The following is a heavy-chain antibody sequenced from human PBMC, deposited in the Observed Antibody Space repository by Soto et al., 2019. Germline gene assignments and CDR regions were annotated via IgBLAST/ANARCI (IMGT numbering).Heavy chain of an antibody. J-gene: IGHJ5*02. V-gene: IGHV1-69*13. CDR2: IIPIFGTA. CDR3: ARDPALASVNWFDP. CDR1: GGTFSSYA. D-gene: IGHD5-18*01. Sequence: SVKVSCKASGGTFSSYAITWVRQALGQGLEWMGGIIPIFGTANYAQKFQGRVTITADEPTSTAYMELSSLRSEDTAVYYCARDPALASVNWFDPWGQGTLVTVSS.